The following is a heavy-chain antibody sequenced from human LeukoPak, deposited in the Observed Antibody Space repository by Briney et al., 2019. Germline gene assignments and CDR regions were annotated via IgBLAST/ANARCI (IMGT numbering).Heavy chain of an antibody. CDR1: GYTFISYY. CDR3: AGSSVERQQLARFDY. D-gene: IGHD6-13*01. CDR2: INLSGGGT. J-gene: IGHJ4*02. Sequence: ASVKVSCKASGYTFISYYMHWVRQAPGQGLEWMGIINLSGGGTSHAQKFQGRVTMSRDTSTSTVYMELSSLRSEDTAGYYCAGSSVERQQLARFDYWGQGTLVTVSS. V-gene: IGHV1-46*01.